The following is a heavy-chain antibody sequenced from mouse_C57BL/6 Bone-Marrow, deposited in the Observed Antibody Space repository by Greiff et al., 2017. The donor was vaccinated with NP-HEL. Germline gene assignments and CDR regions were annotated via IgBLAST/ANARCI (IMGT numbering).Heavy chain of an antibody. CDR2: INPNNGGT. CDR1: GYTFTDYY. CDR3: ALITTAYYAMDY. D-gene: IGHD1-1*01. V-gene: IGHV1-26*01. J-gene: IGHJ4*01. Sequence: VQLKQSGPELVKPGASVKISCKASGYTFTDYYMNWVKQSHGKSLEWIGDINPNNGGTSYNQKFKGKATLTVDKSSSTAYMELRSLTSEDSAVYYCALITTAYYAMDYWGQGTSVTVSS.